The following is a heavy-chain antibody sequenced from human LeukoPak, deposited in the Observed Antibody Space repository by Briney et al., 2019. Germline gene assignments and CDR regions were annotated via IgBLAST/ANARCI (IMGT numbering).Heavy chain of an antibody. CDR2: INPNRGAT. V-gene: IGHV1-2*02. D-gene: IGHD3-3*02. Sequence: ASVKVSCKASGYTFTGYYVHWLRQAPGQGLTWMGWINPNRGATDYAQQYQGRVTLTRDTSISTVYMELSSMTSDDSAVYYCARAFFNSGFDYWGQGTLVTVSS. CDR3: ARAFFNSGFDY. CDR1: GYTFTGYY. J-gene: IGHJ4*02.